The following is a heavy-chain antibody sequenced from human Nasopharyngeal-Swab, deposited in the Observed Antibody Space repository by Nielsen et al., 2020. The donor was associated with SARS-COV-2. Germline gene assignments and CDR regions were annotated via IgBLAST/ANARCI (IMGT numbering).Heavy chain of an antibody. V-gene: IGHV3-7*05. CDR2: IKQDGSEK. Sequence: GESLKISCAGSGFIFTYYSMSWVRQAPGKGLEWVANIKQDGSEKYYVDSVKGRFTISRDNAKNSLYLQMNSLRAEDTAVYYCAKPHTVTTNYYYYMDVWGKGTTVTVSS. CDR3: AKPHTVTTNYYYYMDV. CDR1: GFIFTYYS. J-gene: IGHJ6*03. D-gene: IGHD4-11*01.